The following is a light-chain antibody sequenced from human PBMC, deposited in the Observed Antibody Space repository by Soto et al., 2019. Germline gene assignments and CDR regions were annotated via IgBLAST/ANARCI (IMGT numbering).Light chain of an antibody. CDR3: QQYNSYSPT. V-gene: IGKV1-5*03. CDR2: KAS. CDR1: QSISSW. Sequence: DIQMTQSPSTLSASVGDRVTITCRASQSISSWLVWYQQKAGKAPNLLIYKASRLESGVPSRFSGSGSETEFTLTISGLQPGDSATYYCQQYNSYSPTFGQGTKVDIK. J-gene: IGKJ1*01.